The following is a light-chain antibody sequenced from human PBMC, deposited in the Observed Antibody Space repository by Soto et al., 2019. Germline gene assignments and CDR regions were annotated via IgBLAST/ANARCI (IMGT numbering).Light chain of an antibody. Sequence: EIVMTQSPATLSLSPGDRATLSCRASQSGSSNLAWHQQKPGQTPKLLIYVASTTATSIPARFSGSGSGTEFTLTISSLQSEYVAVYYCQQYNVWPLTFGGGTKVEFK. CDR3: QQYNVWPLT. V-gene: IGKV3-15*01. CDR1: QSGSSN. CDR2: VAS. J-gene: IGKJ4*01.